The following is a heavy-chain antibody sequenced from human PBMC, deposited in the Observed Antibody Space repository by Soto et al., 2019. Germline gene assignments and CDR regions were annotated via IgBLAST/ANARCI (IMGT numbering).Heavy chain of an antibody. CDR1: GGSISSGGYY. CDR2: IYYSGST. V-gene: IGHV4-31*03. D-gene: IGHD4-17*01. CDR3: ARCKDYGDYGAGDYYYYCGMDV. Sequence: PSETLSLTCTVSGGSISSGGYYWSWIRQHPGKGLEWIGYIYYSGSTYYNPSLKSRVTISVDTSKNQFSLKLSSVTAADTAVYYCARCKDYGDYGAGDYYYYCGMDVGGKGTTVTVSS. J-gene: IGHJ6*04.